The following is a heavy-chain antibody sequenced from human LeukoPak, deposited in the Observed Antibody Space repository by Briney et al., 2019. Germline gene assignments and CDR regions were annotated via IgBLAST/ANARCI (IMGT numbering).Heavy chain of an antibody. J-gene: IGHJ4*02. CDR2: ISSSGSTI. CDR1: GFTFSSYE. Sequence: GGSLRLSCAASGFTFSSYEMNWVRQAPGKGLEWVSYISSSGSTIYYADSVKGRFTISRDNAKNSLYLQMNSLRAEDTAVYYCARDKEDYYGSGSYFAAFDYWGQGILVTVSS. D-gene: IGHD3-10*01. CDR3: ARDKEDYYGSGSYFAAFDY. V-gene: IGHV3-48*03.